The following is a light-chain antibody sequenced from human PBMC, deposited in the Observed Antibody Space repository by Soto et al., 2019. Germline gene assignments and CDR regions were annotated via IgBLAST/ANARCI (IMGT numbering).Light chain of an antibody. V-gene: IGKV1-5*03. CDR2: KAS. CDR1: QSISSW. CDR3: QQYNSYSET. J-gene: IGKJ1*01. Sequence: EIQMTQSPSTLSASVGDSVTITCRASQSISSWLAWYRQKPGKAPKLMIYKASSLESGVPSRFSGSGSGTECILTISSLQPDDFATYYCQQYNSYSETFCQGTKVDI.